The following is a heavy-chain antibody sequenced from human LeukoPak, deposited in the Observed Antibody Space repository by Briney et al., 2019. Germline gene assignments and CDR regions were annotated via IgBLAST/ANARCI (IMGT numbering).Heavy chain of an antibody. CDR1: GGTFSSYA. CDR3: ARGPCPIWSDCAGTPTDY. J-gene: IGHJ4*02. Sequence: SVKVSCKASGGTFSSYAISWVRQAPGQGLEWVGGIIPIFGTANYAQKFQGRVTITADESTSTAYMELSSLRSEDTAVYYCARGPCPIWSDCAGTPTDYWGQGTLVTVSS. V-gene: IGHV1-69*13. CDR2: IIPIFGTA. D-gene: IGHD3-3*01.